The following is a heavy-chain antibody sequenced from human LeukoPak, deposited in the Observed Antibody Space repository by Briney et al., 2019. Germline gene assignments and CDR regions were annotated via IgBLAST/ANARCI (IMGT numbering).Heavy chain of an antibody. D-gene: IGHD2-15*01. J-gene: IGHJ4*02. CDR3: ARDRRRRGYYFDY. V-gene: IGHV4-34*01. Sequence: SETLSLTCAVYGGSFSGYYWSWIRQPPGKGLEWIGEINHSGSTNYNPSLKSRVTISVDTSKNQFSLKLSSVTAADTAVYYCARDRRRRGYYFDYWGQGTLVTVSS. CDR2: INHSGST. CDR1: GGSFSGYY.